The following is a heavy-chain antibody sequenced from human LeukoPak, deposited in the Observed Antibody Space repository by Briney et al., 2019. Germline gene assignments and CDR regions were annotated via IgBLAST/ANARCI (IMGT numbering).Heavy chain of an antibody. J-gene: IGHJ4*02. Sequence: SGGSLRLSCAASGFTSGFSFSSYAMSWVRQAPGEGLEWVSAISGSGGSTYYADSVRGRFTISRDNAKNSLYLQMNSLRAEDTAVYYCARDSRAAMVRLDYWGQGTLVTVSS. CDR3: ARDSRAAMVRLDY. V-gene: IGHV3-23*01. CDR1: GFSFSSYA. CDR2: ISGSGGST. D-gene: IGHD5-18*01.